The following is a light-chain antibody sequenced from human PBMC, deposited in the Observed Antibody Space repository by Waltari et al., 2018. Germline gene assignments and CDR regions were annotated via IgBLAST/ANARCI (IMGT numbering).Light chain of an antibody. CDR1: QSISSW. J-gene: IGKJ1*01. CDR3: QQYTSSSRT. Sequence: DIQMTQSPSTLSASVGDRVTITCRASQSISSWLAWYQQKPGKAPKLLIYKASSLESGVPIRFSGSGSGTEFTLTISSLQPDDFATYYCQQYTSSSRTFGQGTKVEIK. CDR2: KAS. V-gene: IGKV1-5*03.